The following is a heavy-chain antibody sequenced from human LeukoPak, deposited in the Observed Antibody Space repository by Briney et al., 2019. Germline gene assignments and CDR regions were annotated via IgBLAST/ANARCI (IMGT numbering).Heavy chain of an antibody. CDR2: IYHSGST. V-gene: IGHV4-30-2*01. J-gene: IGHJ4*02. Sequence: PSETLSLTCAVSGVSISSGGYSWSWIRQPPGKGLEWVRYIYHSGSTYYNPSLKSRVTISVDRSKNQFSLKLSSVTAADTAVYYCARERRGYSGYDYVHYFDYWGQGTLVTVSS. CDR3: ARERRGYSGYDYVHYFDY. CDR1: GVSISSGGYS. D-gene: IGHD5-12*01.